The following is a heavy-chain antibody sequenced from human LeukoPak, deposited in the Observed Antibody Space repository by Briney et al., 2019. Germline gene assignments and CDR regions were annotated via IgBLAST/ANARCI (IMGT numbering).Heavy chain of an antibody. Sequence: EASVKVSCKASGYTFIGYYMHWVRQAPGQGLEWMGGIIPIFGTANYAQKFQGRVTITADKSTSTAYMELSSLRSEDTAVYYCAWKAVAGTWVGYWGQGTLVTVSS. CDR2: IIPIFGTA. V-gene: IGHV1-69*06. D-gene: IGHD6-19*01. J-gene: IGHJ4*02. CDR1: GYTFIGYY. CDR3: AWKAVAGTWVGY.